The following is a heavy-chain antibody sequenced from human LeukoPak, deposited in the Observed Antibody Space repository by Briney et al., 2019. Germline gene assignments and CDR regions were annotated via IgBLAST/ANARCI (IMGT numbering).Heavy chain of an antibody. CDR1: GFTFSSYW. V-gene: IGHV3-74*01. Sequence: GGSLRLSCAATGFTFSSYWMHWVRQAPGKGLVWVSRVKSDGSSTNYADSVKGRFTVSRDNAKNTLILQMNSLRAEDTAVYYCARGGSPPEALGDTFDVWGHGTLVTVSS. CDR2: VKSDGSST. D-gene: IGHD1-26*01. CDR3: ARGGSPPEALGDTFDV. J-gene: IGHJ3*01.